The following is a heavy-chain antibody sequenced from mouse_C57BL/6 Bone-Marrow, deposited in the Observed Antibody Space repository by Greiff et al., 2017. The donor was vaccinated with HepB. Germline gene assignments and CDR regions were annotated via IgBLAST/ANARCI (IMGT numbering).Heavy chain of an antibody. Sequence: QVQLQQSGAELARPGASVKLSCKASGYTFTSYGISWVKQRTGQGLEWIGEIYPRSGNTYYNEKFKGKATLTADKSSSTAYMELRSLTSEDSAVYFCARIRYSNYEDAMDYWGQGTSVTVSS. J-gene: IGHJ4*01. V-gene: IGHV1-81*01. D-gene: IGHD2-5*01. CDR1: GYTFTSYG. CDR3: ARIRYSNYEDAMDY. CDR2: IYPRSGNT.